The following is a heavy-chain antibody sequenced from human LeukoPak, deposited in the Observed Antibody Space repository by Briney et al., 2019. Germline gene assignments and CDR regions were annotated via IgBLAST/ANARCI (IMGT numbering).Heavy chain of an antibody. CDR3: AREAYDFWSGSGYYMDV. J-gene: IGHJ6*03. D-gene: IGHD3-3*01. CDR1: GYTFTGYY. V-gene: IGHV1-2*02. Sequence: GASVKVSCKASGYTFTGYYMHWVRQAPGQGLEWMGWINPNSGGTNYAQKFQGRVTMTRDTSISTAYMELSRLRSDDTAVYYCAREAYDFWSGSGYYMDVWGKGTTVTVSS. CDR2: INPNSGGT.